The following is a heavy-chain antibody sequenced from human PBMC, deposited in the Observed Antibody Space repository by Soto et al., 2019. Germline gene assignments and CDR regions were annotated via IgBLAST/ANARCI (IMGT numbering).Heavy chain of an antibody. Sequence: EVQLVESGGGLVQPGGSLRLSCAASGFSFATYAMNWVRQAPGKGLEWVSGISASGSNTYSADSVNGRFTISRDNSNNTLYLRMNSLRAEDTAVYYCAKGVAVAGYGGWFDPWGQGTLVTVSS. CDR2: ISASGSNT. CDR1: GFSFATYA. V-gene: IGHV3-23*04. J-gene: IGHJ5*02. CDR3: AKGVAVAGYGGWFDP. D-gene: IGHD6-19*01.